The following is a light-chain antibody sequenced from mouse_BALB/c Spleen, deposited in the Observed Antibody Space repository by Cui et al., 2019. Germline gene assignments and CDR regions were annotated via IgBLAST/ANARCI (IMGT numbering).Light chain of an antibody. CDR1: SSVSSSY. J-gene: IGKJ4*01. CDR2: STS. Sequence: QIVLTQSPAIMSASPGEKVTLTCSASSSVSSSYVYWYQQKPGSSPKLWIYSTSNLAAGVPARFSGSGSGTSYSLTISSMEAEDAASYFCHQWSSYPPTFGSGTKLEIK. V-gene: IGKV4-79*01. CDR3: HQWSSYPPT.